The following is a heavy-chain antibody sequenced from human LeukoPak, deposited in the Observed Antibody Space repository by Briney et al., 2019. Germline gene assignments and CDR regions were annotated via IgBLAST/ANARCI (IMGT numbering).Heavy chain of an antibody. J-gene: IGHJ3*02. Sequence: GGSLRLSCAASGFTFSSYSMTWVRQAPGKGLEWVSYISSSGTSIYYVDSVKGRFTISRDNGKNSLYLQMNSLRDEDTAVYYCARTSRRAFDIWGQGTMVTVSS. CDR3: ARTSRRAFDI. CDR1: GFTFSSYS. V-gene: IGHV3-48*02. CDR2: ISSSGTSI. D-gene: IGHD5/OR15-5a*01.